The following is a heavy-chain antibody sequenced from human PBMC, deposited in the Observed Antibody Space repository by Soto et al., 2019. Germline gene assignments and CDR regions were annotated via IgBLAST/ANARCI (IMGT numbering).Heavy chain of an antibody. CDR1: GYTFTGYY. V-gene: IGHV1-2*02. CDR2: INPNSGGT. D-gene: IGHD6-13*01. CDR3: ARGGSSWYSAFDY. Sequence: ASVKVSCKASGYTFTGYYMHWVRQAPGQGLEWMGWINPNSGGTNYAQKFLGRVTMTRDTSISTAYMELSRLRSDDTAVYYCARGGSSWYSAFDYWGQGTLVTVSS. J-gene: IGHJ4*02.